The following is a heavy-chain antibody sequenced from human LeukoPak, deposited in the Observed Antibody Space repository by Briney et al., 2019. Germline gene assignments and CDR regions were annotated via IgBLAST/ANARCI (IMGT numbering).Heavy chain of an antibody. Sequence: GGSLRLSCAASGFTFSSYSMNWVRQAPGKGLEWVSSISSSSSYIYYADSVKGRFTISRDNAKNSLYLQMNSLRAEDTAVYYCARQLVQLWLSTDAFDIWGQGTMVTVSS. J-gene: IGHJ3*02. CDR1: GFTFSSYS. V-gene: IGHV3-21*01. CDR3: ARQLVQLWLSTDAFDI. CDR2: ISSSSSYI. D-gene: IGHD5-18*01.